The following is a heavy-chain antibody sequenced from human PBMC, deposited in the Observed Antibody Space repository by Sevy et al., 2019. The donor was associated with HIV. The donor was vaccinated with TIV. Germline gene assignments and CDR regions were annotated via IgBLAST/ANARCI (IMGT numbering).Heavy chain of an antibody. CDR2: IVPKFGSA. D-gene: IGHD3-3*01. V-gene: IGHV1-69*13. CDR3: AGRGFTFFGVWTFDI. Sequence: ASVKVSCKASRDTFNTYAIVWVRQAPGQGLEWMGGIVPKFGSANYAQKFEGKVTMTADESTTTAHMELSSLRTEDTAVYYCAGRGFTFFGVWTFDIWGQGTTVTVSS. J-gene: IGHJ3*02. CDR1: RDTFNTYA.